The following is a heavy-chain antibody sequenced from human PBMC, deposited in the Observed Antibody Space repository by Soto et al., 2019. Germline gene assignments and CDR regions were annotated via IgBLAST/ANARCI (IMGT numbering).Heavy chain of an antibody. CDR1: GFTVSSNY. Sequence: EVQLVESGGGLIQPGGSLRLSCAASGFTVSSNYMSWVRQAPGKGLEWVSVIYTGGSTYYADSVKGRFTISRDTSKNMLYLQINSLRAEDTAVYYCARDKSGGYSAGGGMDVWGQGTTVIVSS. CDR3: ARDKSGGYSAGGGMDV. CDR2: IYTGGST. J-gene: IGHJ6*02. V-gene: IGHV3-53*01. D-gene: IGHD1-26*01.